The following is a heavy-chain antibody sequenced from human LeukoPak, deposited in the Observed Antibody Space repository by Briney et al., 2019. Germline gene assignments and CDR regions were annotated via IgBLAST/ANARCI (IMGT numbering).Heavy chain of an antibody. D-gene: IGHD3-9*01. CDR1: GASISSRGYY. CDR2: IYYSGST. V-gene: IGHV4-30-4*01. CDR3: ASRLLTGYHNFDY. J-gene: IGHJ4*02. Sequence: SASLSLTCPVSGASISSRGYYWSWIRQPPGKGLEWIGYIYYSGSTYYNPSLKSRVTISVDTSKNQFSLKLSSVTAADTAVYYCASRLLTGYHNFDYWGQGTLVTVSS.